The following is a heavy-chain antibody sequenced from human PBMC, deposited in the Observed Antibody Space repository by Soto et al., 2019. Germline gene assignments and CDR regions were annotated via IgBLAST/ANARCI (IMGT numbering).Heavy chain of an antibody. V-gene: IGHV3-21*01. J-gene: IGHJ4*02. Sequence: EVQLVESGGGLVKPGGSLRLSCAASGFTFSSYSMNWVRQAPGKGLEWVSSISSSSSYIYYADSVKGRFTISRDNAKNSLYLQMNSLRAEDTAVYYCARAPYSSGPDYFDYWGQGTLVTVSS. D-gene: IGHD6-19*01. CDR1: GFTFSSYS. CDR3: ARAPYSSGPDYFDY. CDR2: ISSSSSYI.